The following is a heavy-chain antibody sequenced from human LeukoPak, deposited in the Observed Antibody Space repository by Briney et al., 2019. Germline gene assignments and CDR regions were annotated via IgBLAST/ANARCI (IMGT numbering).Heavy chain of an antibody. CDR1: GGSFSGYY. V-gene: IGHV4-34*01. J-gene: IGHJ1*01. D-gene: IGHD1-7*01. CDR3: ASLNWNYAEYFQH. Sequence: PSETLSLTCAVYGGSFSGYYWSWIRQPPGKGLEWIGEINHSASTNYNPSLKSRVTISVDTSKNQFSLKLSSVTAADTAVYYCASLNWNYAEYFQHWGQGTLVTVPS. CDR2: INHSAST.